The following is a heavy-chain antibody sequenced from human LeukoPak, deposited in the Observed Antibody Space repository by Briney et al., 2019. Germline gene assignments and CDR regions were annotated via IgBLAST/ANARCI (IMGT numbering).Heavy chain of an antibody. V-gene: IGHV1-8*01. Sequence: ASVKVSCKASGYTFTSYDINWVRQATGQGLVWMGWMNPNSGNTGYAQKFQGRVTMTRNTSISTAYMELSSLRSEDTAVYYCARRASSGYYLGYWGQGTLVTVSS. D-gene: IGHD3-22*01. CDR2: MNPNSGNT. CDR1: GYTFTSYD. J-gene: IGHJ4*02. CDR3: ARRASSGYYLGY.